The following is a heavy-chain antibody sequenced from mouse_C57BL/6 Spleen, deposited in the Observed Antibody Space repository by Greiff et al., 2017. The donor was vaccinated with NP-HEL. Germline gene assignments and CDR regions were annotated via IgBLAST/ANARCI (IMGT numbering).Heavy chain of an antibody. J-gene: IGHJ3*01. Sequence: QVQLKQPGAELVKPGASVKLSCKASGYTFTSYWMHWVKQRPGRGLEWIGRIDPTRGGTKYNEKFKSKATLTVDKPSSTAYMQLSSLTSEDSAVYYCARGYYDYAGFAYWGQGTLVTVAA. CDR3: ARGYYDYAGFAY. CDR1: GYTFTSYW. V-gene: IGHV1-72*01. CDR2: IDPTRGGT. D-gene: IGHD2-4*01.